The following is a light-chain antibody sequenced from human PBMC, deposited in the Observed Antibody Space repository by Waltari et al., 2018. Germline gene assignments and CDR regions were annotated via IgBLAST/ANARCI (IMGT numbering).Light chain of an antibody. CDR2: WAS. V-gene: IGKV4-1*01. Sequence: DIVMTQSSDSLAVSLGERASIRCKSSQSVLKSHNNKNYLAWYQQKPGQPPKLLIYWASTRESGVPDRFSSSGSGTDFTLTISSLQAEDVAIYYCQQYYNAPLTFGGGTKVEIK. J-gene: IGKJ4*01. CDR1: QSVLKSHNNKNY. CDR3: QQYYNAPLT.